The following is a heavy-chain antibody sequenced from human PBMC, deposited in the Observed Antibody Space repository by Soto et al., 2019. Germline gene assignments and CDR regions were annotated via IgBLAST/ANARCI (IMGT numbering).Heavy chain of an antibody. V-gene: IGHV1-46*01. Sequence: ASVKVSCKASGYTFTSYYMHWVRQAPGQGLEWMGIINPSGGSTSYAQKFQGRVTMTRDTSTSTVYMELSSLRSEDTAVYYCARALAQLELTAPKNYYYYYGMDVWGQGTTVTVSS. CDR3: ARALAQLELTAPKNYYYYYGMDV. CDR2: INPSGGST. J-gene: IGHJ6*02. D-gene: IGHD1-1*01. CDR1: GYTFTSYY.